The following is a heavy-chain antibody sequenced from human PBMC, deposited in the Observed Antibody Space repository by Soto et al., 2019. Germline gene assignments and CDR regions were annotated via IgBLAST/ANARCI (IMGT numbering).Heavy chain of an antibody. V-gene: IGHV1-2*02. CDR1: GYTFTGYY. J-gene: IGHJ4*02. D-gene: IGHD2-21*02. CDR3: ARVIAYCGGDCYSLGDY. Sequence: QVQLVQSGAEVKKPGASVKVSCKASGYTFTGYYMHWVRQAPGQGLEWMGWINPNSGGTNYAQKFQARVTMTRDTSIRTAYMALSRLRSNDTAVYYCARVIAYCGGDCYSLGDYWGQGTLVTVSS. CDR2: INPNSGGT.